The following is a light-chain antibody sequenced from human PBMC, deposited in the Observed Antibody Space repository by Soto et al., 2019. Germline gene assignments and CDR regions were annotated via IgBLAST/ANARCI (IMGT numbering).Light chain of an antibody. J-gene: IGKJ4*01. CDR1: QSVPSTY. CDR2: GTS. Sequence: VLSQSPGRLSLSPGERATLSCRASQSVPSTYFAWYQQKSGQPPRLLISGTSNRATGIPDRFSGSGSGRDFTLTISSLQSEDFAIYYCQQYNNWPPITFGGGTKVDIK. CDR3: QQYNNWPPIT. V-gene: IGKV3-20*01.